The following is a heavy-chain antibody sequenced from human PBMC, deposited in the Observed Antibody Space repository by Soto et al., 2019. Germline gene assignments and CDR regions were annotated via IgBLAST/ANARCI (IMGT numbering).Heavy chain of an antibody. CDR1: GYTFTSYG. V-gene: IGHV1-18*01. CDR2: ISAYNGYP. Sequence: KVSCKASGYTFTSYGISWVRQAPGQGLEWMGWISAYNGYPNYAQKLQGRVTMTTDTSTSTAYMELRSLRSDDTAVYYCARAGPTRGYYYYGMDVWGQGTTVTVSS. CDR3: ARAGPTRGYYYYGMDV. J-gene: IGHJ6*02.